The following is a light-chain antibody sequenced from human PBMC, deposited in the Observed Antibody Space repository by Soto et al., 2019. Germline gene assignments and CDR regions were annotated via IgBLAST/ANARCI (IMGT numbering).Light chain of an antibody. CDR2: RNN. J-gene: IGLJ2*01. CDR1: SSNIGSNY. Sequence: QSVLTQPPSASGTPGQRVTISCSGSSSNIGSNYVYWYQQLPGTVPQLLIYRNNERPSGVPDRFSGSKSGTSASLAISGLRSEAEADYYCAAWDCSMSGVVFGGGTKLPVL. V-gene: IGLV1-47*01. CDR3: AAWDCSMSGVV.